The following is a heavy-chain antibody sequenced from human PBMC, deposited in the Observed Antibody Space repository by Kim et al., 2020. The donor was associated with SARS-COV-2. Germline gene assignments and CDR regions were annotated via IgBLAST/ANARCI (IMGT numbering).Heavy chain of an antibody. Sequence: SETLSLTCTVSGGSISSSSYYWGWIRQPPGKGLEWIGSIYYSGSTYYNPSLKSRVTISVDTSKNQFSLKLSSVTAADTAVYYCARTIPYDYGPIGYWGQG. CDR1: GGSISSSSYY. CDR3: ARTIPYDYGPIGY. V-gene: IGHV4-39*07. CDR2: IYYSGST. D-gene: IGHD3-16*01. J-gene: IGHJ4*02.